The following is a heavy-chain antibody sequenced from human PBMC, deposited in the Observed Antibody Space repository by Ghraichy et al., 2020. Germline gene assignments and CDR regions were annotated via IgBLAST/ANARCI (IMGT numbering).Heavy chain of an antibody. V-gene: IGHV3-7*01. CDR1: GFTFSNYW. J-gene: IGHJ4*02. D-gene: IGHD3-16*02. CDR2: IKQDGSEE. CDR3: ARLNGRLKLVELSRYFDY. Sequence: GGSLRLSCAASGFTFSNYWMSWVRLAPGKGLECVAYIKQDGSEEYCVDSVKGRFTISRDNAKNSLYLQMNSLRAEDTAVYYCARLNGRLKLVELSRYFDYGGQGALVTVSS.